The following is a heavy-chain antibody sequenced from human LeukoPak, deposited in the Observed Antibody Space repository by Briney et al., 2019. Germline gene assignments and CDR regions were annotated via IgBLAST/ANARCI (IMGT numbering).Heavy chain of an antibody. CDR1: GYSFTNYW. CDR2: IYPSDSDT. CDR3: ARQRDSGFDFDS. D-gene: IGHD5-12*01. J-gene: IGHJ4*02. V-gene: IGHV5-51*01. Sequence: GESLKISRMGSGYSFTNYWIGWVRQVPGSGLEWMGVIYPSDSDTRYSPSFQGQVTISADKSIDTAYLQWSSLNASDTAMYYCARQRDSGFDFDSWGQRTLVTVSS.